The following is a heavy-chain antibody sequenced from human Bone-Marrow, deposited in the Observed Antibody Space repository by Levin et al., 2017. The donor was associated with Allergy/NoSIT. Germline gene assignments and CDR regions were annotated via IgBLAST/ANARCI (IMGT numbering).Heavy chain of an antibody. CDR1: GFTFSGNG. J-gene: IGHJ4*02. D-gene: IGHD5-12*01. Sequence: GGSLRLSCAASGFTFSGNGMNWVRQAPGKGLEWVAVISDDGRNTYYADSAKGRFTISRDNFKNTLYLQMSSLRDEDTAVYYCARDRGYSGYGALDYWGQGTLVTVSS. CDR2: ISDDGRNT. V-gene: IGHV3-30*03. CDR3: ARDRGYSGYGALDY.